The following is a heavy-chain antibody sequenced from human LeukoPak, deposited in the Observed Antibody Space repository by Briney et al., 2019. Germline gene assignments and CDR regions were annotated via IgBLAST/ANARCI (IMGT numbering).Heavy chain of an antibody. CDR3: ARDRSSYYDSSGSDY. J-gene: IGHJ4*02. CDR2: ISAYNGNT. CDR1: GYTFTSYG. D-gene: IGHD3-22*01. Sequence: ASVKVSCKASGYTFTSYGISWVRQAPGQGLEWMGWISAYNGNTNYAQKLQGRVTMTTDTSTSTAYMELRSLRSDDTAVYYCARDRSSYYDSSGSDYWGQGTLVTVSS. V-gene: IGHV1-18*01.